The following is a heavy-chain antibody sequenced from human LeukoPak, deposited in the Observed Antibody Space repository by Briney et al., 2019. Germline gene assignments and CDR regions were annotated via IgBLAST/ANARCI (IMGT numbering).Heavy chain of an antibody. Sequence: PGGSLRLSCAASGFTFSSYSTNWVRQAPGKGLEWVSSISSSSSYIYYADSVKGRFTISRDNAKNSLYLQMNSLTAEDTAVYYCARGMATIDGYYYYMDVWGKGTTVTVSS. CDR3: ARGMATIDGYYYYMDV. CDR2: ISSSSSYI. V-gene: IGHV3-21*01. J-gene: IGHJ6*03. D-gene: IGHD5-24*01. CDR1: GFTFSSYS.